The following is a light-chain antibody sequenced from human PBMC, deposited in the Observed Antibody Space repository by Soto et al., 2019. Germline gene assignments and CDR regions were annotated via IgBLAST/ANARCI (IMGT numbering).Light chain of an antibody. Sequence: EIVLTQSAASLSLCPGEGGSLXCRASQSLSSNFAWYQQRPGQARRLLIYDASNRAHGIPARFSGSGSATDFTRTISGREPEDFALYYGQQYHNSPLTFGQGTKVDIK. J-gene: IGKJ1*01. V-gene: IGKV3-11*01. CDR3: QQYHNSPLT. CDR1: QSLSSN. CDR2: DAS.